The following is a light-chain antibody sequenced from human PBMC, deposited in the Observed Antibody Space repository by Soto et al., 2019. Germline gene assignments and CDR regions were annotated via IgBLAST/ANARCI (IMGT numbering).Light chain of an antibody. V-gene: IGKV1D-12*01. CDR2: EAS. J-gene: IGKJ5*01. Sequence: DIQMTHSRSSVSASVGDRVTITCRANQGITNRLAWYQQKPGKAPKLLIYEASSLQSGVPPRISGSGSGTDFTLTISSLQPEDFATYYCQQANSFPITFGQGTRLEIK. CDR3: QQANSFPIT. CDR1: QGITNR.